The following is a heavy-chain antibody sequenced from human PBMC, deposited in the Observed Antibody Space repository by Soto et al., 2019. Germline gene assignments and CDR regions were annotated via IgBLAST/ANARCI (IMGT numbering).Heavy chain of an antibody. D-gene: IGHD3-22*01. J-gene: IGHJ4*02. CDR2: ISTNGGST. Sequence: GRSLRLSCSASGFTFSIYAMHWVRQAPGKGLEYVSAISTNGGSTHYADSVKGRFTISRDNSKNTQYLQMSSLRADDTAVYYCVKGEYYYDSSGYYPVDYWCQGX. V-gene: IGHV3-64D*06. CDR1: GFTFSIYA. CDR3: VKGEYYYDSSGYYPVDY.